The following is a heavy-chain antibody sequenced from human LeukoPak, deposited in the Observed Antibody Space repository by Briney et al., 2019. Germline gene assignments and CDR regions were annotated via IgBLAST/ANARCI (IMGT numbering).Heavy chain of an antibody. CDR3: ARVSDDYSNWDYFDY. J-gene: IGHJ4*02. D-gene: IGHD4-11*01. CDR2: ISVYNGNT. CDR1: GYTFTSYG. Sequence: ASVKVSCKASGYTFTSYGISWVRQAPGQGLEWMGWISVYNGNTNNAQKHQGRVTMTTDTSTSTAYMELRSLRSDDTAVYYCARVSDDYSNWDYFDYWGQGTLVTVSS. V-gene: IGHV1-18*01.